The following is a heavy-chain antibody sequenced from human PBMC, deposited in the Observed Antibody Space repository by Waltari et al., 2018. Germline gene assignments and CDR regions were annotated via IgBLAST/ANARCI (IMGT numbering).Heavy chain of an antibody. V-gene: IGHV3-33*03. CDR3: VGGQMGDF. Sequence: QDQLVESGGGVVQPGRSLRLSCVPSGFTFSNYGMHWVRQAPGKGLGWVAVISYDGSKRFYADAVKGRFTISRDNSKNILYLQMNSLRADDTAMYYCVGGQMGDFWGQGTLVTVSS. J-gene: IGHJ4*02. D-gene: IGHD3-16*01. CDR2: ISYDGSKR. CDR1: GFTFSNYG.